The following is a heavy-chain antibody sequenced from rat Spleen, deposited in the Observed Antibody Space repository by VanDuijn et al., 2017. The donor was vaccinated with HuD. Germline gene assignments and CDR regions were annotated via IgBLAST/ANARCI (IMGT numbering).Heavy chain of an antibody. CDR3: ARHGPGSWYFDL. CDR2: INYEGSDT. CDR1: GFTFSDYY. D-gene: IGHD5-1*01. J-gene: IGHJ1*01. Sequence: EVQLVESGGGLVQPGRSLKLSCAASGFTFSDYYMVWVRQAPKKGLEWVASINYEGSDTYYGGSVKGRFTISRDNAETTLYLQMNSLRSEDTAAYYCARHGPGSWYFDLWGPGTMVTVSS. V-gene: IGHV5-22*01.